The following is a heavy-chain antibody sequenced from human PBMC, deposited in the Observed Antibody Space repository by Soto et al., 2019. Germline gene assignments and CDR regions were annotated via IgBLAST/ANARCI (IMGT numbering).Heavy chain of an antibody. CDR3: AREGTYSSSSRSYYYYGMDV. V-gene: IGHV3-33*01. J-gene: IGHJ6*02. CDR1: GFPFSSYG. CDR2: IWYDGSNK. Sequence: GGSLRLSCAASGFPFSSYGMHWVRQAPGKGLEWVAVIWYDGSNKYYADSVKGRFTISRDNSKNTLYLQMNSLRAEDTAVYYCAREGTYSSSSRSYYYYGMDVWGQGTTVTVSS. D-gene: IGHD6-6*01.